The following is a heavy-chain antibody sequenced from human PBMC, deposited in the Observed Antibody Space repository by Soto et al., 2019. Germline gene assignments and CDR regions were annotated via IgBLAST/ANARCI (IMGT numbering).Heavy chain of an antibody. J-gene: IGHJ6*03. D-gene: IGHD1-7*01. Sequence: GGSLRLSCAASGFTFSSYAMSWVRQAPGKGLEWVSAISGSGGSTYYADSVKGRFTIPRDNSKNTLYLQMNSLRAEDTAVYYCAKDRGDWNFGTDYYYYMDVWGKGTTVTVSS. V-gene: IGHV3-23*01. CDR3: AKDRGDWNFGTDYYYYMDV. CDR2: ISGSGGST. CDR1: GFTFSSYA.